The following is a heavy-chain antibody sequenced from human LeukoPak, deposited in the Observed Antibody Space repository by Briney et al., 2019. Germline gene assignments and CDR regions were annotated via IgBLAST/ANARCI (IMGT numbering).Heavy chain of an antibody. CDR1: GFTFSSYA. D-gene: IGHD2-2*02. Sequence: GGSLRLSCAASGFTFSSYAMSWVRQAPGKGLEWVAMIKPDGSGTYYVDSVKGRFTISRDNSKNTLYLQMNSLRAEDTAVYYCATPLYCSSTSCYTPLGDYWGQGTLVTVSS. V-gene: IGHV3-7*03. CDR3: ATPLYCSSTSCYTPLGDY. J-gene: IGHJ4*02. CDR2: IKPDGSGT.